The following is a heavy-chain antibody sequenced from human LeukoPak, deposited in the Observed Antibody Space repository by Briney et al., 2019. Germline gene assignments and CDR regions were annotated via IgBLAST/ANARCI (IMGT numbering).Heavy chain of an antibody. J-gene: IGHJ6*02. CDR2: ISYDGSDK. Sequence: GGSLRLSCAASGFSFSRNGMHWVRQAPGKGLEWVAVISYDGSDKYHADSVKGRFTISRDNSKNTLYLQMNSLRAEDTAVYYCARPLYSSSWPLYYYYYGMDVWGQGTTVTVSS. CDR3: ARPLYSSSWPLYYYYYGMDV. D-gene: IGHD6-13*01. CDR1: GFSFSRNG. V-gene: IGHV3-30*03.